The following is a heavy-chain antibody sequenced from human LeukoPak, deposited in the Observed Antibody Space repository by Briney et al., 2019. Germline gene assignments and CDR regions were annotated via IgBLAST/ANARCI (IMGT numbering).Heavy chain of an antibody. CDR2: ISYDGSNK. D-gene: IGHD4-17*01. V-gene: IGHV3-30-3*01. Sequence: GGSLRLSCAASGFTFSSYAMHWVRQAPGKGLEWVAVISYDGSNKYYADSVKGRFTISRDNSKNTLYLQMNSLRAEDTAVYYCARAMTTVTTPYGYWGQGTLVTVSS. J-gene: IGHJ4*02. CDR3: ARAMTTVTTPYGY. CDR1: GFTFSSYA.